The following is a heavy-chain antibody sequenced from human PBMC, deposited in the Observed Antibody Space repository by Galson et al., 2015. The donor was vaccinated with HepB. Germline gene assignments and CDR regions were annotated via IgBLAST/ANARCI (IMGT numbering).Heavy chain of an antibody. Sequence: SLRLSCAGSGFTLSSSWIHWVRQAPGKGLVWVSRIENEGSDTSYADPVKGRFTISRDDAKNTLYLQMNSLRTEDTAVYYCTTDGYYYDSSGYYYRDIWGQGTMVTVSS. CDR3: TTDGYYYDSSGYYYRDI. V-gene: IGHV3-74*01. CDR1: GFTLSSSW. CDR2: IENEGSDT. J-gene: IGHJ3*02. D-gene: IGHD3-22*01.